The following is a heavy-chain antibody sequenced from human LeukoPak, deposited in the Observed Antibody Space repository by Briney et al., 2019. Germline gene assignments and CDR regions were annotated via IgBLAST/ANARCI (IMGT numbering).Heavy chain of an antibody. CDR3: ASDDYALFDY. J-gene: IGHJ4*02. V-gene: IGHV4-38-2*02. D-gene: IGHD4-17*01. CDR2: IYYSGST. CDR1: GYSISSGYY. Sequence: PSETLSLTCTVSGYSISSGYYWGWIRQPPGKGLEWIGSIYYSGSTYYNPSLKSRVTISVDTSKNQFSLKLSSVTAADTAVYYCASDDYALFDYWGQGTLVTVSS.